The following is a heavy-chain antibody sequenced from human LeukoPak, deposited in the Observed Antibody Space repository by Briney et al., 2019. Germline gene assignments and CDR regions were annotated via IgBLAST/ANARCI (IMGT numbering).Heavy chain of an antibody. CDR1: GFTFSSYW. D-gene: IGHD3-10*01. Sequence: GGSLRLSCAASGFTFSSYWMTWVRQAPGKGLEWVANIKQDGSEKYYVDSMKGRFAISRDNTKNSLYLQMSSLRVEDTAVYYCARADRAMARGVPEYWGQGTLVTVSS. CDR3: ARADRAMARGVPEY. CDR2: IKQDGSEK. V-gene: IGHV3-7*03. J-gene: IGHJ4*02.